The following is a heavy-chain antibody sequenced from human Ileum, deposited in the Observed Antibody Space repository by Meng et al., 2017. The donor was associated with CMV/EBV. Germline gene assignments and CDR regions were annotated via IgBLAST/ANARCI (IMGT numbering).Heavy chain of an antibody. V-gene: IGHV3-74*01. J-gene: IGHJ4*02. D-gene: IGHD5-12*01. CDR2: INGDGSSI. Sequence: EVQLAESGGGLVQPAGSLRLSCAAFGFTFTGSWMHWVRQAPGKGLVWVSLINGDGSSISYADSVKGRFTISRDNAKNTLYLQMNSLRVEDTAVYYCARLKSGYGNFDYWGQGTLVTVSS. CDR1: GFTFTGSW. CDR3: ARLKSGYGNFDY.